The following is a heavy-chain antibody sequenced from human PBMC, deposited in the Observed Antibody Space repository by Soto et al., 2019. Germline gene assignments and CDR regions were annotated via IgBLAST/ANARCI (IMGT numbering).Heavy chain of an antibody. CDR3: ANPGGAAATTGPILRYFDP. J-gene: IGHJ5*02. D-gene: IGHD6-13*01. Sequence: GGSLSLSCADSGFTFSNYAMSWVRQAPGTGLEWVSGITGGGNTYYADSVKGRFTISRDNSKSTLYLQTNSLRADDTAIYYCANPGGAAATTGPILRYFDPWGQGSLVTVSS. CDR2: ITGGGNT. CDR1: GFTFSNYA. V-gene: IGHV3-23*01.